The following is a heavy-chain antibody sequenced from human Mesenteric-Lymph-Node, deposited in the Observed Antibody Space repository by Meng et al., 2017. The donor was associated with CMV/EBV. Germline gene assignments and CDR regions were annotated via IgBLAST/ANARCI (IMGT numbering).Heavy chain of an antibody. D-gene: IGHD2/OR15-2a*01. CDR3: ASLQYLYPY. V-gene: IGHV1-69*06. Sequence: SVKVSCKASGGTFSSYAISWVRQAPGQGLEWMGGIIPIFGTANYAQKFQGRVTMTEDKTTNTAYMELSSLRSEDTAVFYCASLQYLYPYWGQGTLVTVSS. J-gene: IGHJ4*02. CDR2: IIPIFGTA. CDR1: GGTFSSYA.